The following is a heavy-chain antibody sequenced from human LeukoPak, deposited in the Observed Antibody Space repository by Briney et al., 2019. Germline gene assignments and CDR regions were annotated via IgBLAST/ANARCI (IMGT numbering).Heavy chain of an antibody. CDR3: ASGGRISS. CDR1: GFTFSSYE. J-gene: IGHJ4*02. CDR2: ISPSGSSI. D-gene: IGHD3-16*01. Sequence: GGSLRLSCAASGFTFSSYEMNWGRQAPGKGLEWVSYISPSGSSIYNADSVKGRFTISRDNAKNSLFLQMNSLRAEDTAVYYCASGGRISSWGQGALFSASS. V-gene: IGHV3-48*03.